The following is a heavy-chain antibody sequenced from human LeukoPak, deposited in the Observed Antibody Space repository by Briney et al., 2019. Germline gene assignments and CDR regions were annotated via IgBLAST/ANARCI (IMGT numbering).Heavy chain of an antibody. CDR3: ACGATSPIDY. D-gene: IGHD1-26*01. V-gene: IGHV4-59*03. Sequence: SATLSLTCTVSGGSISGYYWSWIRQSPGKGLESLGYIYYTGSTNYNPSLKSRVTMSVDTSNNQFSLRLSSVTAADTAVYYCACGATSPIDYWDQGTLVTVSS. J-gene: IGHJ4*02. CDR1: GGSISGYY. CDR2: IYYTGST.